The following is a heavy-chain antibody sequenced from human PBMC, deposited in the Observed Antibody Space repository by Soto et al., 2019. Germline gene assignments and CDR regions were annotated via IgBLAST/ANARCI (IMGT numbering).Heavy chain of an antibody. Sequence: ASVKVSCKASGYTFTSYGISWVRQAPGQGLEGMGWISAYNGNTNYAQKLQGRVTMTTDTSTSTAYMELRSLRSDDTAVYYCARALGSIFGVVIMKNYYYYMDVWGKGTTVTVSS. CDR1: GYTFTSYG. D-gene: IGHD3-3*01. CDR3: ARALGSIFGVVIMKNYYYYMDV. V-gene: IGHV1-18*01. J-gene: IGHJ6*03. CDR2: ISAYNGNT.